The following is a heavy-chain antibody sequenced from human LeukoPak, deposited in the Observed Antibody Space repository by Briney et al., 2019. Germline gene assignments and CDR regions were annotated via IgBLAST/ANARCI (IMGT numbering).Heavy chain of an antibody. CDR2: IHYSETT. CDR1: GGSISSSNYY. D-gene: IGHD2-2*01. V-gene: IGHV4-39*02. J-gene: IGHJ4*02. Sequence: SETLSLTCTVSGGSISSSNYYWGWIRQPPGKGLEWIASIHYSETTHYNPSLKSRVTISVDTSKNHFSLKLSSVTAADTAVYYCARGPTYQPIDFWGQGTLVTVSS. CDR3: ARGPTYQPIDF.